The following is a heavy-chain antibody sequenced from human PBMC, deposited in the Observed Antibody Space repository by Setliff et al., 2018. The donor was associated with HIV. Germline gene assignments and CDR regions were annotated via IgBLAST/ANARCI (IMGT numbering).Heavy chain of an antibody. CDR1: GGSFSAYY. CDR2: IKHNGNS. J-gene: IGHJ6*03. CDR3: ARVTYFYYYYMDV. Sequence: KASETLSLTCAVYGGSFSAYYWGWIRHPPGKGLEWIGEIKHNGNSNYNPSLKSRLTLSVDTSKNQFSLKLKSVTAADTAVYYCARVTYFYYYYMDVWGKGTTVTVSS. V-gene: IGHV4-34*01.